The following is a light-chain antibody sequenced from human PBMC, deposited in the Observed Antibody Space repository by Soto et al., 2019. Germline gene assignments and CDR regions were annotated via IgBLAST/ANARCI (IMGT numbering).Light chain of an antibody. CDR1: SSDVGGYNY. CDR3: SSYTSSSTRV. CDR2: DVS. J-gene: IGLJ1*01. Sequence: QSALTQPASVSGSPGQSITISCTGTSSDVGGYNYVSWYQQHPGKAPKLMIYDVSNRPSVVANRFSGSKSGNTASRTISGLQAEDEADYYCSSYTSSSTRVFGTGTKLTVL. V-gene: IGLV2-14*01.